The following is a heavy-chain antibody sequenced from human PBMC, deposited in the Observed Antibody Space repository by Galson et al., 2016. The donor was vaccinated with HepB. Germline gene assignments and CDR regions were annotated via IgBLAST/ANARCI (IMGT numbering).Heavy chain of an antibody. D-gene: IGHD3-10*01. CDR3: AREDELYNWFDP. J-gene: IGHJ5*02. Sequence: SVKVSCKASGYTFTSYGISWVRQAPGQGLEWMGWISPYNGDTNYAQKFQGRVTMTTDTATSTAYMELSSLRSDDTAVYYCAREDELYNWFDPWGQGTLVTVCS. CDR1: GYTFTSYG. CDR2: ISPYNGDT. V-gene: IGHV1-18*01.